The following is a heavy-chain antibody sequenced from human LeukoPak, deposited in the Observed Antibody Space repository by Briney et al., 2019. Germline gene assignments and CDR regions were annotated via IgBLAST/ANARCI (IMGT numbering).Heavy chain of an antibody. CDR1: GGSIISHY. Sequence: SETLSLTCTVSGGSIISHYWSWIRQPPGKGLEWIGYIYYSGSTNYNPSLKSRVTISIDSSKNQFSLRLSSVTAADTAMYYCARNPGYYSDFDYGMDVWGQGTTVTVSS. CDR2: IYYSGST. D-gene: IGHD3-22*01. V-gene: IGHV4-59*11. CDR3: ARNPGYYSDFDYGMDV. J-gene: IGHJ6*02.